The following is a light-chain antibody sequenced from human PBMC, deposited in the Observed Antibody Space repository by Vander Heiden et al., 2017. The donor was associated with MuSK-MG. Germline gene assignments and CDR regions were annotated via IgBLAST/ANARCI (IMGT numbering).Light chain of an antibody. CDR1: QTGYNSY. CDR3: QQYASWPIT. CDR2: GVS. Sequence: EMVMTQSPATLSVSPGERATLSCRASQTGYNSYLAWYQQRPGQAPRLLIYGVSTRATGIPARFSGSGSETEFTLTISSLQSEDCAVYYCQQYASWPITFGQGTRLEIK. J-gene: IGKJ5*01. V-gene: IGKV3-15*01.